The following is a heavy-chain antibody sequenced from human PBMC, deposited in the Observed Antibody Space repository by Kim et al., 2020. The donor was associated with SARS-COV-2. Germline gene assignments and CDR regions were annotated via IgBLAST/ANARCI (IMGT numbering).Heavy chain of an antibody. J-gene: IGHJ4*02. D-gene: IGHD3-16*01. CDR1: GGSISSYY. V-gene: IGHV4-59*13. CDR2: IPYTGSA. CDR3: ARSVGNSGLGY. Sequence: SETLSLTCTVSGGSISSYYWNWIRQPPGRGLEWIGYIPYTGSAKYNPSLKSRVSISVDTSKNQFYLKLTSVTAADTAVYYCARSVGNSGLGYWGQGTLVPVSS.